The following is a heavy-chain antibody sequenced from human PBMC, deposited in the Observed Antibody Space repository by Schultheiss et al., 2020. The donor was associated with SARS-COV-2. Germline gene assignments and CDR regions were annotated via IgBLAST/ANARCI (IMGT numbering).Heavy chain of an antibody. J-gene: IGHJ5*02. Sequence: SQTLSLTCTVSGASVTGGGHYWTWIRHHPGKGLEWIGGIDFSATTRSNPSLKSRVSISLDMSKNQFILKLRSMTAADTAMYYCARQFGGSRITIFGVVILAWFDPWGQGTLVTVSS. V-gene: IGHV4-31*03. CDR1: GASVTGGGHY. D-gene: IGHD3-3*01. CDR2: IDFSATT. CDR3: ARQFGGSRITIFGVVILAWFDP.